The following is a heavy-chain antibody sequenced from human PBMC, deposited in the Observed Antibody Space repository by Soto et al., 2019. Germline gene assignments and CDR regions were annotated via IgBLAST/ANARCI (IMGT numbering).Heavy chain of an antibody. D-gene: IGHD1-26*01. CDR1: GFSFSTYG. V-gene: IGHV3-33*01. Sequence: QVQLVESGGGVVQPGRSLRLSCAASGFSFSTYGMHWVRQAPGKGLEWVAVIWHDGSNKYYADSMKGRFTISRDNSKDTLYLQTNSLRVEDTAVYYCARAVGPFDYWGQGTLVTVSS. CDR3: ARAVGPFDY. CDR2: IWHDGSNK. J-gene: IGHJ4*02.